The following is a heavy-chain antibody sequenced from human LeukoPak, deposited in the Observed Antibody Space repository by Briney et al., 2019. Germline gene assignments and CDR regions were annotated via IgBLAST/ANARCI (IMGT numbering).Heavy chain of an antibody. CDR1: GFTFSSYW. CDR3: VRDLILVWTPGDDFDH. V-gene: IGHV3-74*01. Sequence: GGSLRLSCSASGFTFSSYWMHWVRQVPGKGLEWVSRINERATIISYADSVKGRFTISRENARNTLYLQMNSLTAEDTAVYYCVRDLILVWTPGDDFDHWGQGTLVTVSS. CDR2: INERATII. D-gene: IGHD3-16*01. J-gene: IGHJ4*02.